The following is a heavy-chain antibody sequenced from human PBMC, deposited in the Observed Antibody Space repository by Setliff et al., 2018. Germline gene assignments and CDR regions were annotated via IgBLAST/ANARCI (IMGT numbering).Heavy chain of an antibody. CDR3: ARVLNWFDP. D-gene: IGHD1-26*01. CDR1: GGSISSSSYY. Sequence: PSETLSLTCTVSGGSISSSSYYWGWIRQPPGKGLEWIGSIYYRGSTYYNPSLKSRVTISVDTSKNQFSLKLSSVTAADTAVYCCARVLNWFDPWGQGTLVTVSS. J-gene: IGHJ5*02. V-gene: IGHV4-39*07. CDR2: IYYRGST.